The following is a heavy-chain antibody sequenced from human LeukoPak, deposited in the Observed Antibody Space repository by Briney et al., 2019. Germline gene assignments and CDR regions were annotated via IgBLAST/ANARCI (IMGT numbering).Heavy chain of an antibody. Sequence: GGSLRLSCAASGLTFSSYGMHWVRQAPGKGLEWVAVIWNDGSNKYYADPVKGRFTVSRDNSKNTLYLQMNSLRAEDTAVYYCASQNLIAVAGYYFDYWGQGTLVTVSS. D-gene: IGHD6-19*01. CDR2: IWNDGSNK. V-gene: IGHV3-33*01. J-gene: IGHJ4*02. CDR1: GLTFSSYG. CDR3: ASQNLIAVAGYYFDY.